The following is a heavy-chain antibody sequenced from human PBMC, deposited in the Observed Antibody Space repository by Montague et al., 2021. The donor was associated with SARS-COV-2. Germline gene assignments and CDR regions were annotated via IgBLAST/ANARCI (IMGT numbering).Heavy chain of an antibody. Sequence: SETLSLTCTVTGGPISGSSDYWGWIRQSPGKGLERIASVDYSGNTYYSPSLKSRLTISVDTSKNQLSLKLNSVTAADTALYYCARREYSYGWGDWGQGTLVTVSS. CDR2: VDYSGNT. D-gene: IGHD5-18*01. V-gene: IGHV4-39*01. J-gene: IGHJ4*02. CDR1: GGPISGSSDY. CDR3: ARREYSYGWGD.